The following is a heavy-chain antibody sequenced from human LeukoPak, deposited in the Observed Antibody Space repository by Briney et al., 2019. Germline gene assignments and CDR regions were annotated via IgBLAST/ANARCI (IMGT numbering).Heavy chain of an antibody. CDR2: IYYSGIT. V-gene: IGHV4-59*01. D-gene: IGHD5-24*01. CDR1: GGSFSSYY. Sequence: SETLSLTCTVSGGSFSSYYWSWIRQPPGKGLEWLGYIYYSGITNYNPSFKSRVTISIDTSKNEFSLKLSSVTAADTAVYYCARGRDGYNLVAFDIWGQGTMVTVSS. CDR3: ARGRDGYNLVAFDI. J-gene: IGHJ3*02.